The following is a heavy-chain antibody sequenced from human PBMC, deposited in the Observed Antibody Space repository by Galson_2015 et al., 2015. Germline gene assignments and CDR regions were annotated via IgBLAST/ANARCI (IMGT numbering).Heavy chain of an antibody. D-gene: IGHD2-2*01. J-gene: IGHJ6*02. CDR3: ARGYCSSTSCSNYYYYGMDV. V-gene: IGHV5-51*03. CDR2: IYPGDSDT. CDR1: GYSFTSYW. Sequence: QSGAEVKKPGESLKISCKGSGYSFTSYWIGWVRQMPGKGLEWMGIIYPGDSDTRYSPSFQGQVTISADKSISTAYLQWSSLKASDTAMYYCARGYCSSTSCSNYYYYGMDVWGQGTTVTVSS.